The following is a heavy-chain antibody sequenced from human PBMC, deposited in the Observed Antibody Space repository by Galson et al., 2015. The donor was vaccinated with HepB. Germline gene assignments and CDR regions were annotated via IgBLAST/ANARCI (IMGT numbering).Heavy chain of an antibody. Sequence: SVKVSCKASGYTFTSYYMHWVRQAPGQGLEWMGIINPSGGSTSYAQKFQGRVTMTRDTSTSTVYMELSSLRSEDTAVYYCARPYYYDSSGYYWSYGMDVWGQGTTVTVSS. V-gene: IGHV1-46*01. CDR2: INPSGGST. CDR1: GYTFTSYY. D-gene: IGHD3-22*01. CDR3: ARPYYYDSSGYYWSYGMDV. J-gene: IGHJ6*02.